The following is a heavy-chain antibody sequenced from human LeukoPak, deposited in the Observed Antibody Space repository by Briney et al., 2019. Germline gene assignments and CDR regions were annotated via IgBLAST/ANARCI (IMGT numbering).Heavy chain of an antibody. J-gene: IGHJ3*02. CDR1: GFTFSDYY. D-gene: IGHD6-13*01. V-gene: IGHV3-11*04. CDR2: ISSSGSTI. Sequence: GGSLRLSCAASGFTFSDYYMSWIRQAPGKGLEWVSYISSSGSTIYYADSVKGRFTISRDNAKNSLYLQMNSLRAEDTAVYYCAREGYSSSWYGRGNASDIWGQGTMVTISS. CDR3: AREGYSSSWYGRGNASDI.